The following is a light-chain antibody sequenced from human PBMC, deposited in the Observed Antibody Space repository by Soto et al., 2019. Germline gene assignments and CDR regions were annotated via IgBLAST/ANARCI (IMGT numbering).Light chain of an antibody. V-gene: IGKV3-20*01. J-gene: IGKJ5*01. CDR1: QSLSGGY. Sequence: EIVLTQSPGILSLSPGERATLCCRASQSLSGGYLAWFQQKPGQTPRLLIYSASDRATGIPDRFSGSGSGTDFTLTISRLEPEDFVVYYCQQNGSLPITFGQGTRLEIK. CDR2: SAS. CDR3: QQNGSLPIT.